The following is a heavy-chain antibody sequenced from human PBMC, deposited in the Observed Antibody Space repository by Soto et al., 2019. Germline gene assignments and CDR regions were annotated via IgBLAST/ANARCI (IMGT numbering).Heavy chain of an antibody. V-gene: IGHV1-18*04. Sequence: QAQLVQSGAEVKKPGASVKVSCKASGYTFTSYGINWVRQAPGQGLEWLGWISAYDGNTKYAQSVQGRVSMTTDTSTKTANMELRSLRSDDTAMYYCARGGYYDSSGSRNYYYYGVNVWGQGTTVSVSS. J-gene: IGHJ6*02. CDR2: ISAYDGNT. CDR1: GYTFTSYG. D-gene: IGHD3-22*01. CDR3: ARGGYYDSSGSRNYYYYGVNV.